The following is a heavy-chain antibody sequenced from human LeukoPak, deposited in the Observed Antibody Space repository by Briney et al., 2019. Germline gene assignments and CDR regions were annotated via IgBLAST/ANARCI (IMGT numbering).Heavy chain of an antibody. Sequence: GASVKVSCKASGYTFTSYDINWVRQAPGQGLEWMGWISAYNGNTNYAQKLQGRVTTTTDTSTSTAYMELRSLRSDDTAVYYCARVIEGYYNAFDIWGQGTMVTVSS. V-gene: IGHV1-18*01. J-gene: IGHJ3*02. CDR2: ISAYNGNT. D-gene: IGHD3-3*01. CDR1: GYTFTSYD. CDR3: ARVIEGYYNAFDI.